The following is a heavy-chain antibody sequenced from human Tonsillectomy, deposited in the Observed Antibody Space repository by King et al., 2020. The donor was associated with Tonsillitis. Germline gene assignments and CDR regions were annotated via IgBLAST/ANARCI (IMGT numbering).Heavy chain of an antibody. CDR2: ITSSSSSL. D-gene: IGHD4-17*01. J-gene: IGHJ4*02. Sequence: VQLVESGGGLVQPGGSLRLSCAASGFTFSTYNMNLVRQAPGQGLEGVAYITSSSSSLYYADSVKGRFTISRDNAKISLDLQMNSLRAEDTAVYYSSRPDYGDFYFDSWGQGTLVTVSS. CDR1: GFTFSTYN. CDR3: SRPDYGDFYFDS. V-gene: IGHV3-48*01.